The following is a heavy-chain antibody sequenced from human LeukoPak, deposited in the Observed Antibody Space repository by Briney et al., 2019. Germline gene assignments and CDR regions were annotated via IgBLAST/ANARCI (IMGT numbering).Heavy chain of an antibody. D-gene: IGHD2-2*01. Sequence: AETLSLTCTVSDGSISSYYWSWIRQPPGKGLEWIGYIYYSGSTNYNPSLKSRVTISVDTSKNQFSLKLSSVTAADTAVYYCARDEGGYCSSTSCYAVRGFDPWGQGTLVTVSS. J-gene: IGHJ5*02. CDR1: DGSISSYY. V-gene: IGHV4-59*01. CDR3: ARDEGGYCSSTSCYAVRGFDP. CDR2: IYYSGST.